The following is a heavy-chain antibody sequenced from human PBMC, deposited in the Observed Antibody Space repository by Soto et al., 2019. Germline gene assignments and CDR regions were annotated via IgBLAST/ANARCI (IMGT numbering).Heavy chain of an antibody. V-gene: IGHV3-15*07. CDR1: GFTFSNAW. CDR2: IKSKTDGGTT. Sequence: GGSLRLSCAASGFTFSNAWMNWVRQAPGKGLEWVGRIKSKTDGGTTDYAAPVKGRFTISRDDSKNTLYLQMNSLKTEDTAVYYCTTGGCSSTSCYPTYYYYGMDVWGQGTTVTVS. J-gene: IGHJ6*02. CDR3: TTGGCSSTSCYPTYYYYGMDV. D-gene: IGHD2-2*01.